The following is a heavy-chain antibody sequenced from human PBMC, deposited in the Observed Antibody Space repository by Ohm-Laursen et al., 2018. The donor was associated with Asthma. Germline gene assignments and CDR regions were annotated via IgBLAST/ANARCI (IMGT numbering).Heavy chain of an antibody. CDR3: AKALVGAPLYYHYYGMDV. Sequence: SLRLSCTASGFTFSSYGMHWVRQAPGKGLEWVEVISYDGSNKYYADSVKGRFTISRDNSKNTLYLQMNSLRDEDTALYYCAKALVGAPLYYHYYGMDVWGQGTTVTVSS. CDR1: GFTFSSYG. J-gene: IGHJ6*02. CDR2: ISYDGSNK. D-gene: IGHD1-26*01. V-gene: IGHV3-30*18.